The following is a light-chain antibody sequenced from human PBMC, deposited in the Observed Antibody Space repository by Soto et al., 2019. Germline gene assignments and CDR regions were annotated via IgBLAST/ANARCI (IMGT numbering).Light chain of an antibody. CDR3: QQYYSYPQT. J-gene: IGKJ1*01. Sequence: AIRMTQSPSSFSASTGDRVTITCRASQGISSYLAWYQQKPGKAPKLLIYAASTLQSGVPSRFSGSGSGTDFTLTISCLQSEDFPTSDCQQYYSYPQTFGQGTKVEIK. CDR2: AAS. V-gene: IGKV1-8*01. CDR1: QGISSY.